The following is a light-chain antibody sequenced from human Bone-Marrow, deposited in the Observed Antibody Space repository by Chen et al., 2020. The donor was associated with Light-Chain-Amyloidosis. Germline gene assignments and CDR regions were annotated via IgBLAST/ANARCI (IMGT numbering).Light chain of an antibody. Sequence: NFMLTQPHSVSESPGKTVIISCTRSSGSIATNSVQWYQQRPGSSPTTVIYEDDQRPSGVPDRFSGSIDRSSNSASLTISGLQNEDEADYYCQSYQGSSQGVFGGGTKLTFL. CDR2: EDD. CDR1: SGSIATNS. CDR3: QSYQGSSQGV. V-gene: IGLV6-57*01. J-gene: IGLJ3*02.